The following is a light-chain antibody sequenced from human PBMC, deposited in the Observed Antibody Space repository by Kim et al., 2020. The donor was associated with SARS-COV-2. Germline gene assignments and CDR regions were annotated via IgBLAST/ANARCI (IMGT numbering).Light chain of an antibody. CDR2: SNN. CDR3: QSYDSSLIGFV. J-gene: IGLJ1*01. CDR1: SPNIVAGYD. V-gene: IGLV1-40*01. Sequence: QRVTIAGTGSSPNIVAGYDVHWYQQLPGTAPKLLIYSNNNRPSGVPDRFSGSKSGTSASLAITGLQADDEADYYCQSYDSSLIGFVFGTGTKVTVL.